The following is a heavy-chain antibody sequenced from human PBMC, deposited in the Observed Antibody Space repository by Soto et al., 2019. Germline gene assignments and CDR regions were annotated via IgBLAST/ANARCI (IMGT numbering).Heavy chain of an antibody. CDR1: GFTFSSYG. CDR3: AREIGSGYGEYVGEDYYYGMDV. V-gene: IGHV3-33*01. Sequence: QVQLVESGGGVVQPGRSLRLSCAASGFTFSSYGMHWVRQAPGKGLEWVAVIWYDGSNKYYADSVKGRFTISRDNSKNXXYXEXXSMRAEDTAVYYCAREIGSGYGEYVGEDYYYGMDVWGQGTTVTVSS. CDR2: IWYDGSNK. D-gene: IGHD4-17*01. J-gene: IGHJ6*02.